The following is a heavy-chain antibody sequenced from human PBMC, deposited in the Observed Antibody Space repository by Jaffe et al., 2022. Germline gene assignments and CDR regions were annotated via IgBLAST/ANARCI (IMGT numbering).Heavy chain of an antibody. CDR3: ARGSGSYYNDLDAFDI. V-gene: IGHV3-13*01. D-gene: IGHD3-10*01. Sequence: EVQLVESGGGLVQPGGSLRLSCAASGFTFSSYDMHWVRQATGKGLEWVSAIGTAGDTYYPGSVKGRFTISRENAKNSLYLQMNSLRAGDTAVYYCARGSGSYYNDLDAFDIWGQGTMVTVSS. CDR2: IGTAGDT. J-gene: IGHJ3*02. CDR1: GFTFSSYD.